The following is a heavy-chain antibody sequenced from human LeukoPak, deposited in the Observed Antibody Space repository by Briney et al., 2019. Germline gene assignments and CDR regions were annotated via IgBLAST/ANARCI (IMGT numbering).Heavy chain of an antibody. V-gene: IGHV4-59*01. J-gene: IGHJ3*02. D-gene: IGHD6-13*01. CDR1: GGSFSNYY. CDR2: IYYTGNT. Sequence: SETLSLTCTVSGGSFSNYYWSWIRQPPGKALEWIGYIYYTGNTNYNPSLKSRVTISVDTSKNQFSLKLSSGTAADTAVYFCARDRSSSSWSHAFDIWGQGTMITVSS. CDR3: ARDRSSSSWSHAFDI.